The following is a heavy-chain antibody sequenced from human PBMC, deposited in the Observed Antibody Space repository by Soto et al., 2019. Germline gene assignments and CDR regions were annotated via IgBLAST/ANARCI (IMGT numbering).Heavy chain of an antibody. V-gene: IGHV3-72*01. CDR3: SKLEGG. CDR1: GFSFSDYD. J-gene: IGHJ4*02. Sequence: EEQLVESGGGLVQPGGSLTLSCAASGFSFSDYDMEWVRQAPGKGLEWVARSRNKAQSYSTDYAASVKGRFTISRDLSKNSLYLQMNNLKAEDTAVYYCSKLEGGWGQGTLVTVSS. CDR2: SRNKAQSYST. D-gene: IGHD3-3*01.